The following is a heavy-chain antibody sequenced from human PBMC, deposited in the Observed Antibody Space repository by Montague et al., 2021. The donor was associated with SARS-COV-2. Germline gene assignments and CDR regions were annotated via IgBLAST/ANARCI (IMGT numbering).Heavy chain of an antibody. J-gene: IGHJ5*02. Sequence: SETLSLTCAVSGDSISSSSWWCWVRQSPGKGLEWIADVYHTGSTNYNASLANRVSLSVVKSNNQFSLKLTSVTAADTAVHFCARGVAAVYWDYGTIKDFSWFDPWGQGILVTVSS. CDR3: ARGVAAVYWDYGTIKDFSWFDP. CDR1: GDSISSSSW. D-gene: IGHD4/OR15-4a*01. V-gene: IGHV4-4*02. CDR2: VYHTGST.